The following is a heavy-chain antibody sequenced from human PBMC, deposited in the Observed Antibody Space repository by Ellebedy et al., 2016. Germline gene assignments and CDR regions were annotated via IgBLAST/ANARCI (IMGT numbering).Heavy chain of an antibody. CDR2: LSISGINT. CDR3: AKMSSWGGFNY. V-gene: IGHV3-23*01. J-gene: IGHJ4*02. D-gene: IGHD1-26*01. Sequence: GESLKISCAVSGFIFSNYAMNWVRQAPGKGLEWVSTLSISGINTYYADSVKGRFTISRDNSKNTLFMQMNSLRAEDTAIYYCAKMSSWGGFNYWGLGTLVTVSS. CDR1: GFIFSNYA.